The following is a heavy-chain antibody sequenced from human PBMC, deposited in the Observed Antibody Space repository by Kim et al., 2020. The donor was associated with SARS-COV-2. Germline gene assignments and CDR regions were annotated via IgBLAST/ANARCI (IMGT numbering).Heavy chain of an antibody. D-gene: IGHD4-17*01. J-gene: IGHJ5*02. CDR1: GFTFSSYW. CDR3: ARGSYGDYDSGWFDP. Sequence: GGSLRLSCAASGFTFSSYWMSWVRQAPGKGLEWVASIKQDGSEKYYVDSVKGRFTISRDNAKNSLYLQMNSLRAEDTAVCYCARGSYGDYDSGWFDPWGQGTLVTVSS. V-gene: IGHV3-7*03. CDR2: IKQDGSEK.